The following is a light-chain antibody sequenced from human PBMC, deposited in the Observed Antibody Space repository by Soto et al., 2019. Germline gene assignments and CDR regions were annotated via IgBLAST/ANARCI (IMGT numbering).Light chain of an antibody. V-gene: IGKV1-9*01. CDR1: QGISSY. CDR2: TAS. Sequence: DIQLTQSPSFLSASVGDRVTITCRASQGISSYLAWYQQKPGTAPKLLITTASTLQSGVPSGFSGSGSGTEFTLTIHSLQPQDYATYYCQQLHNYPRTFGQETKEEVK. CDR3: QQLHNYPRT. J-gene: IGKJ1*01.